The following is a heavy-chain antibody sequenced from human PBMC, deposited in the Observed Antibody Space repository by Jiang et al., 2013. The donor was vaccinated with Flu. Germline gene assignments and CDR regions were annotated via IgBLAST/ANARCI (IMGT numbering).Heavy chain of an antibody. CDR3: VKGDIIVLVVPGALDY. D-gene: IGHD2/OR15-2a*01. CDR2: VSSNGGST. CDR1: GFTFSSYA. V-gene: IGHV3-64D*06. J-gene: IGHJ4*02. Sequence: VQLLESGGGLVQPGGSLRLSCSASGFTFSSYAMHWVRQAPGKGLEFVSAVSSNGGSTYYADSVKGRFTISRDNSKNTLYLQMSSLRPEDTAVYYCVKGDIIVLVVPGALDYWGQGTLVTVSS.